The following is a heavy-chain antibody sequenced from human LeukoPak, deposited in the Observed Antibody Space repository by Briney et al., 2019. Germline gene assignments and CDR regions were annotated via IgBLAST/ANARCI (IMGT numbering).Heavy chain of an antibody. J-gene: IGHJ4*02. CDR1: GGSISSGSYY. D-gene: IGHD2-2*01. CDR2: IYTSGST. Sequence: SETLSLTCTVSGGSISSGSYYWSWIRQPAGKGLEWIGRIYTSGSTNYNPSLKSRVTISVDTSKNQFSLKLSSVTAADTAVYYCASSIEYCSSTSCSHLFDYWGQGTLVTVSS. CDR3: ASSIEYCSSTSCSHLFDY. V-gene: IGHV4-61*02.